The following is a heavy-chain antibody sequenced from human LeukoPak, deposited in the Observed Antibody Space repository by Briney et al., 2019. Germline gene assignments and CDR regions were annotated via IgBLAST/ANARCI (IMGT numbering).Heavy chain of an antibody. CDR3: ARVKGLPHFDSSGFGFDY. CDR1: GGSISSSSYY. Sequence: SETLSLTCTVSGGSISSSSYYWGWIRQPPGKGLEWVGYIYYSGGTNYNPSLKSRVTISVDTSKNQFSLRLSSVTAADTAVYYCARVKGLPHFDSSGFGFDYWGQGTLVTVSS. D-gene: IGHD3-22*01. V-gene: IGHV4-61*05. J-gene: IGHJ4*02. CDR2: IYYSGGT.